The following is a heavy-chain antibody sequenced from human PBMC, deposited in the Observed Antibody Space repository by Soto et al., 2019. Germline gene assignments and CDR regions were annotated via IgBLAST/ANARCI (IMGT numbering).Heavy chain of an antibody. CDR3: VTYSTSSGSFDS. Sequence: SETLSLTCPVSGGSISSSNYYWGWIRQPPGKGLEWIGSIYYGGTTYYNPSLKSRVTISVDTSNNQFSLKLTSVTAADPAVYYCVTYSTSSGSFDSWGQGTLVTVSS. J-gene: IGHJ5*01. CDR2: IYYGGTT. V-gene: IGHV4-39*01. D-gene: IGHD6-6*01. CDR1: GGSISSSNYY.